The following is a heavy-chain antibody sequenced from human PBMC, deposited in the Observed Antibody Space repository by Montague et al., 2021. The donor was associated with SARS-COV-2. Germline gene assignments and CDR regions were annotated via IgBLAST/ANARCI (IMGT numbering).Heavy chain of an antibody. Sequence: SLRLSCAASGFTFSDYDMNWVRQAPGKGLEWVSYIGNSGDTIYYADSVKGRFTISRDNARNSLYLQMNSLRAEDTAVYYCARDLIHGARRIYGSGMDDWGQGTLVTVSS. CDR3: ARDLIHGARRIYGSGMDD. V-gene: IGHV3-48*03. D-gene: IGHD4-17*01. CDR1: GFTFSDYD. CDR2: IGNSGDTI. J-gene: IGHJ6*02.